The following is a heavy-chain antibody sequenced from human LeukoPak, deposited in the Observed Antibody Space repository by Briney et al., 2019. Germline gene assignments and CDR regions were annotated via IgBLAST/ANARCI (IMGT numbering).Heavy chain of an antibody. J-gene: IGHJ4*02. CDR2: IIPIFGTA. D-gene: IGHD3-22*01. CDR3: AREWNYETNGYFFYY. V-gene: IGHV1-69*13. CDR1: GGTFSSYA. Sequence: SVKVSCKASGGTFSSYAISWVRQAPGQGLEWMGGIIPIFGTANYAQKFQGRVTITADESTSTVYMELNSLRFEDTAVYYCAREWNYETNGYFFYYWGQGTLVTVSS.